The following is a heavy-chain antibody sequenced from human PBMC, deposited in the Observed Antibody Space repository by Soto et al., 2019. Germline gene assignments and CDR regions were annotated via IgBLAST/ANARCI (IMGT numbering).Heavy chain of an antibody. Sequence: SGPTLVNPTQTLTLTCTFSGFSFTTAGVAVGWIRQTPGGALEWLTLIYYNDDRRFSPSLKTRLTITGDTSKNQVVLSLTNVDPGDTATYFCAHSDGGYGIIYFDFSGPGITVTVYS. J-gene: IGHJ4*02. CDR3: AHSDGGYGIIYFDF. V-gene: IGHV2-5*01. CDR2: IYYNDDR. CDR1: GFSFTTAGVA. D-gene: IGHD5-12*01.